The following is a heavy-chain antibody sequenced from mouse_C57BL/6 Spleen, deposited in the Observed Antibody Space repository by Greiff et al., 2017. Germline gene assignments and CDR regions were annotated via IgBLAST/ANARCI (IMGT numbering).Heavy chain of an antibody. J-gene: IGHJ3*01. Sequence: QVQLQQPGAELVRPGSSVKLSCKASGYTFTSYWMDWVKQRPGQGLEWIGNIYPSDSETHYNQKFKDKATLTVDKSSSTAYMQLSSLTSEDSAVYYCARDYGSSYGTLFAYWGQGTLVTVSA. CDR2: IYPSDSET. CDR1: GYTFTSYW. D-gene: IGHD1-1*01. V-gene: IGHV1-61*01. CDR3: ARDYGSSYGTLFAY.